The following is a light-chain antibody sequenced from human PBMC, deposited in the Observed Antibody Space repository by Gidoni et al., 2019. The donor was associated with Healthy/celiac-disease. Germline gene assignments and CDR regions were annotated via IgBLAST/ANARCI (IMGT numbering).Light chain of an antibody. CDR3: QQYDNLPIT. CDR1: QDISNY. V-gene: IGKV1-33*01. J-gene: IGKJ5*01. Sequence: DIQMTQSPSPLSASVGDRVTITCQASQDISNYLNWYQQKPGKAPKLLIYDASNLETGVPSRFSGSGSGTDFTFTISSLQPEDIATYYCQQYDNLPITFGQXTRLEIK. CDR2: DAS.